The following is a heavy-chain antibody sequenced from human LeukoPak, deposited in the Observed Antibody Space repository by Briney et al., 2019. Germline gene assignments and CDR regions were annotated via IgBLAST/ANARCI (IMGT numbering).Heavy chain of an antibody. CDR3: ARDSQQWLVTYIDH. D-gene: IGHD6-19*01. CDR1: GFTFSSYG. Sequence: GGSLRLSCAASGFTFSSYGMHWVRQAPGKGLEWVAVIWYDGSNKYYADSVKGRFTISRDNSKNTLYLQMNSLRAEDTAVYYCARDSQQWLVTYIDHWGQGTLVTVSS. J-gene: IGHJ4*02. CDR2: IWYDGSNK. V-gene: IGHV3-33*01.